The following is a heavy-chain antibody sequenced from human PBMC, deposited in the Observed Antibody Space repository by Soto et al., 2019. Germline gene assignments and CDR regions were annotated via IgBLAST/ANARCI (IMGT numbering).Heavy chain of an antibody. CDR2: INPSTSAT. CDR1: GYIFTGYF. Sequence: ASVKVSCKASGYIFTGYFIQWLRQAPGQGLEWMGWINPSTSATNYAQKFQGRVTMTRDTSLGAAYMELTSLRPDDTALYYCARITWGRDHYYRMAVRGQRTTVTVSS. V-gene: IGHV1-2*02. CDR3: ARITWGRDHYYRMAV. D-gene: IGHD1-26*01. J-gene: IGHJ6*02.